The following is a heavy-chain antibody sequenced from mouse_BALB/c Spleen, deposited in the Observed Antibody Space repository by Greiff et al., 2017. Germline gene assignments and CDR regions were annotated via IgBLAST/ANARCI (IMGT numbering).Heavy chain of an antibody. V-gene: IGHV5-9*03. CDR1: GFTFSSYT. Sequence: DVMLVESGGGLVKPGGSLKLSCAASGFTFSSYTMSWVRQTPEKRLEWVATISSGGGNTYYPDSVKGRFTISRDNAKNNLYLQMSSLRSEDTALYYCARCIVYYFDYWGQGTTLTVSS. CDR2: ISSGGGNT. CDR3: ARCIVYYFDY. J-gene: IGHJ2*01.